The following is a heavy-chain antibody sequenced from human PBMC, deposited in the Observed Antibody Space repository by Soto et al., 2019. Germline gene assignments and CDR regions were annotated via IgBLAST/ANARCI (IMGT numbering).Heavy chain of an antibody. V-gene: IGHV3-30-3*01. J-gene: IGHJ4*02. Sequence: PGGSLRLSCAASGFTFSSYAMHWVRQAPGKGLEWVAVISYDGSNKYYADSVKGRFTISRDNSKNTLYLQMNSLRAEDTAVYYCARDKDIVVVTAIRGLDYWGQGTLVTVSS. CDR3: ARDKDIVVVTAIRGLDY. CDR2: ISYDGSNK. D-gene: IGHD2-21*02. CDR1: GFTFSSYA.